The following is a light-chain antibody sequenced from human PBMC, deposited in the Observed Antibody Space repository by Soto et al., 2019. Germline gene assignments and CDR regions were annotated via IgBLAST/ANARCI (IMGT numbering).Light chain of an antibody. CDR2: GAS. J-gene: IGKJ2*01. CDR1: QSVSSN. V-gene: IGKV3D-15*01. CDR3: QQYNNWPGYT. Sequence: EIVMTQSPATLSVSPGERATLSCRASQSVSSNLAWYQQKPGQAPRLLIYGASPRATGIPARFSGSGSGTEFTPPISSLQSEDFAVYYCQQYNNWPGYTFGQGTKLEIK.